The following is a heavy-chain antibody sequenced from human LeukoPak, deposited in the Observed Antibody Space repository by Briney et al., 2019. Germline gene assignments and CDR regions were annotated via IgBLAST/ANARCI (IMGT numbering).Heavy chain of an antibody. Sequence: ASVKVSCKASGCTFSTHGISWVRQAPGQGLEWVGWISPYNGNTNYGQKFQGRVTMTRDTSTTTAFMELRSLRSDDTAVYFCARAPDYDILTDHYPSPGDYWGQGTLVTVSA. J-gene: IGHJ4*02. D-gene: IGHD3-9*01. CDR2: ISPYNGNT. CDR1: GCTFSTHG. V-gene: IGHV1-18*01. CDR3: ARAPDYDILTDHYPSPGDY.